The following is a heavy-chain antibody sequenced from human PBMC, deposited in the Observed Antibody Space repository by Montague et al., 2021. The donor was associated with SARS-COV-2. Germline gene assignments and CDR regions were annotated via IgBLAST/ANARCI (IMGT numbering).Heavy chain of an antibody. CDR2: VLYTGVT. V-gene: IGHV4-61*01. D-gene: IGHD3-16*02. Sequence: SETLSLTCSVSSGSVRSGSYYWSWIRQPPGKGLQWIGNVLYTGVTSFNPSLKSRLTMSVDSSKNGFSLNLRSVTAADTAVYYCAMTAVIRYQYYFDNWGQGTVVAVSS. CDR3: AMTAVIRYQYYFDN. J-gene: IGHJ4*02. CDR1: SGSVRSGSYY.